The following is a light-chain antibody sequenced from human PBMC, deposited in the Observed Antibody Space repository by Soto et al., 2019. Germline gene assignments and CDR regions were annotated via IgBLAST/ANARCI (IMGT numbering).Light chain of an antibody. CDR1: QSVSSSY. CDR3: QQYGSSPPYT. V-gene: IGKV3-20*01. CDR2: GAS. Sequence: EIVLTQSPGTLSLSPGERATLSCRASQSVSSSYLAWYQQKPGQAPRLLIYGASSRATGIPDRFSGSGSGREFTLTISRLEPEDFEVYYCQQYGSSPPYTFGQGTKLEIK. J-gene: IGKJ2*01.